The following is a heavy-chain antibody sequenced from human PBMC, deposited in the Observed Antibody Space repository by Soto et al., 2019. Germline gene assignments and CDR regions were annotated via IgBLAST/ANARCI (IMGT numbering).Heavy chain of an antibody. Sequence: GGSLRLSCTASGFTFGDYAMSWVRQAPGKGLEWVGFIRSKAYGGTTAYAASVKGSFTISRDDSKSIAYLQMHSLKTEDTAVYYCTRSVEYYDVSGAFDIWGQGTMVTVSS. CDR1: GFTFGDYA. CDR3: TRSVEYYDVSGAFDI. D-gene: IGHD3-22*01. CDR2: IRSKAYGGTT. V-gene: IGHV3-49*04. J-gene: IGHJ3*02.